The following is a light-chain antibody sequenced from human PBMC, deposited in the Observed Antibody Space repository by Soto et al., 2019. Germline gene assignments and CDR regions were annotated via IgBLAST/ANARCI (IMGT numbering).Light chain of an antibody. Sequence: QSVLAQPASVSGSPGQSITISCTGTSSDFGVYNYVSWYRQYPGRAPKVLIVEVSNRPSGVSNRFSGYKSGNTASLTISGLQAEDEADYYCSSYTTSANYVFGNGTKVTVX. J-gene: IGLJ1*01. CDR2: EVS. CDR3: SSYTTSANYV. CDR1: SSDFGVYNY. V-gene: IGLV2-14*01.